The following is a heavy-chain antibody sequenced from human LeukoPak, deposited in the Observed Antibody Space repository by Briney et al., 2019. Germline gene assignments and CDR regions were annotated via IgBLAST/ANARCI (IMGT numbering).Heavy chain of an antibody. CDR3: AKGDY. Sequence: PGGSLRLSCAASGFIFDDYAMHWVRQAPGKGLEWVSGISWNSGSIGYADSVKGRFTISRDNAKNSLYLQMKSLRAEDTALYYCAKGDYWGQGTLVTVSS. CDR1: GFIFDDYA. J-gene: IGHJ4*02. V-gene: IGHV3-9*01. CDR2: ISWNSGSI.